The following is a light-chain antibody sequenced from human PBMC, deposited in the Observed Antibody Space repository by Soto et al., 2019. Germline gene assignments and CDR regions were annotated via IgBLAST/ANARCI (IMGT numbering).Light chain of an antibody. V-gene: IGLV4-69*01. Sequence: QLVLTQSPSASASLGASVKLTCTLSSWHSGYAIAWHQQQPEKGARYLMKLSSDGSHIKGDGIPDRFSGSSSGAERYLTISSLQSEDDADYYCQTWDTGARVVFGGGTKLTVL. CDR1: SWHSGYA. J-gene: IGLJ2*01. CDR3: QTWDTGARVV. CDR2: LSSDGSH.